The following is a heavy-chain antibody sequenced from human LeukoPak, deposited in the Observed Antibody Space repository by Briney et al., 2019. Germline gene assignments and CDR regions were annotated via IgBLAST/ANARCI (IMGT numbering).Heavy chain of an antibody. CDR3: AGGGWYEDY. J-gene: IGHJ4*02. CDR2: IYYSGST. CDR1: GGSMSSFY. V-gene: IGHV4-59*01. D-gene: IGHD6-19*01. Sequence: SETLSLTCTVSGGSMSSFYWSWIRQPPGKGLEWIGYIYYSGSTNYNPSLKSRVTISVDTSKNQFSLMLSSVTTADTAVYYCAGGGWYEDYWGQGTLVTVSS.